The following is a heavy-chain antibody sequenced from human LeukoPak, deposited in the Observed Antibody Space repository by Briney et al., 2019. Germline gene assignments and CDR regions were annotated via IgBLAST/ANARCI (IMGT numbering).Heavy chain of an antibody. V-gene: IGHV3-7*01. CDR3: ASGNYFDY. CDR2: IRPDGTET. Sequence: GGSLRLSCAASGFTFSTYWLSWVRQAPGKGLEWVANIRPDGTETHYVDSVKGRFTISRDNAKNSLYLQMNSLRAEDTAVYFCASGNYFDYWGQGTLVAVSS. CDR1: GFTFSTYW. J-gene: IGHJ4*02.